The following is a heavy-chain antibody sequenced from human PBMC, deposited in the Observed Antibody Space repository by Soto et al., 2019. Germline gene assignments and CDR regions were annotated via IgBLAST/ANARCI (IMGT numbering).Heavy chain of an antibody. V-gene: IGHV1-2*04. CDR1: GYTFTGYY. CDR3: ARGHSSGWVY. CDR2: INPNSGGT. D-gene: IGHD6-19*01. Sequence: ASVKVSCKASGYTFTGYYTHWVRQAPGQGLEWMGWINPNSGGTNYAQKFQGWVTMTRDTSISTAYMELSRLRSDDTAVYYCARGHSSGWVYWGQGTLVTVSS. J-gene: IGHJ4*02.